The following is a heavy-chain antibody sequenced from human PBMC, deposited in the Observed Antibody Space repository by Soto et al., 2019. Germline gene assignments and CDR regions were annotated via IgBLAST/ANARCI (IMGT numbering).Heavy chain of an antibody. Sequence: QVQLVQSGAEVKKPGASVKVSCKASGYTFTSYAISWVRQAPGQGLEWMGWISAYNGNTNYAQKLQGRVTMTTDTATSAACRELRRLSSDDTAAYYRARDSPPVDYWGQGTLVTVSS. CDR3: ARDSPPVDY. V-gene: IGHV1-18*01. J-gene: IGHJ4*02. CDR2: ISAYNGNT. CDR1: GYTFTSYA.